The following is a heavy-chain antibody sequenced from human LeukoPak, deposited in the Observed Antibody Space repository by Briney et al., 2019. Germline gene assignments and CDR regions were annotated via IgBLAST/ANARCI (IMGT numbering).Heavy chain of an antibody. V-gene: IGHV3-30-3*01. Sequence: PGGSLRLSCAASGFTFSSYAMHWVRQAPGKGLEWVAVISYDGSNKYYADSVKGRFTISRDNSKDTLYLQMNSLRAEDTAVYYCARSDHLGTGDYGDYLYNYWGQGTLVTVSS. D-gene: IGHD4-17*01. J-gene: IGHJ4*02. CDR2: ISYDGSNK. CDR3: ARSDHLGTGDYGDYLYNY. CDR1: GFTFSSYA.